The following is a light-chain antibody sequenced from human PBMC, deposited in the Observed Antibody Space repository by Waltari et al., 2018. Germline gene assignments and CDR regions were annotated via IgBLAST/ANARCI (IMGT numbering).Light chain of an antibody. Sequence: DIQMTQSPSSLSASVGDRVTITCQASQDISKYLNWYQHKSGKAPTLLIYDASNLERGVPSRFRGYGSGTNFTFSISSLQPEDFATYFCQQHHELQTFGQGTKLDIK. V-gene: IGKV1-33*01. CDR3: QQHHELQT. CDR2: DAS. J-gene: IGKJ2*01. CDR1: QDISKY.